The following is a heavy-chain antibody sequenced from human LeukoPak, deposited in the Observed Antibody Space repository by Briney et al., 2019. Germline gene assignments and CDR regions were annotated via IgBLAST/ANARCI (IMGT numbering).Heavy chain of an antibody. J-gene: IGHJ6*03. CDR3: AKCPRPAAHYYYYYMDV. V-gene: IGHV3-23*01. D-gene: IGHD2-2*01. CDR2: ISGNGGST. Sequence: PGGSLRLSCAASGFTFSSYAMSWVRQAPGEGMEWVSAISGNGGSTYYADSVKGRFTISRDNSKNTLYLQMNSLRAEDTAVYYCAKCPRPAAHYYYYYMDVWGKGTTVTVSS. CDR1: GFTFSSYA.